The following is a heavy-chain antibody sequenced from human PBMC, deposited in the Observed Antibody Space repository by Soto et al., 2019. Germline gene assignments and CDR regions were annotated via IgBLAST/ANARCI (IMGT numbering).Heavy chain of an antibody. Sequence: SATPSLTCTVSGAPITINYWSLLRPAPGKGLEWIGEIYYSGSTTYNPSLKSRVTISVDTSKNQFSLKLSSVTAADTAVYYCARGPTGETLVFWGQGTLVTVSS. V-gene: IGHV4-59*12. CDR1: GAPITINY. CDR3: ARGPTGETLVF. D-gene: IGHD1-1*01. CDR2: IYYSGST. J-gene: IGHJ4*02.